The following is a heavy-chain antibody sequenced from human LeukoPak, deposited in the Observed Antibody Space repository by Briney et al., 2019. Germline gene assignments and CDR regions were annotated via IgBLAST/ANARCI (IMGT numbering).Heavy chain of an antibody. CDR2: IYYSGST. CDR3: ARTKEYNWNYRYYFDY. CDR1: GGSISSSSYY. Sequence: TSETLSLTCTVSGGSISSSSYYWGWIRQPPGKGLEWIGNIYYSGSTYYNPSLKSRVTISVDTSKNQFSLKLSSVTAADTAVYYCARTKEYNWNYRYYFDYWGQGALVTVSS. J-gene: IGHJ4*02. D-gene: IGHD1-7*01. V-gene: IGHV4-39*01.